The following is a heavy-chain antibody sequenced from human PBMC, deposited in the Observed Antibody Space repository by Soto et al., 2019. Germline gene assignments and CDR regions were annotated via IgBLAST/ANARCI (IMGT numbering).Heavy chain of an antibody. CDR2: IYYSGST. D-gene: IGHD3-22*01. CDR1: GGSVSSGSYY. J-gene: IGHJ4*02. Sequence: SSETLSLTCTVSGGSVSSGSYYWSWIRQPPGKGLEWIGYIYYSGSTNYNPSLKSRVTISVDTSKNQFSLKLSSVTAADTAVYYCARAHYEGGYYYDSSGYYPTNLDFDYWGQGTLVTVSS. V-gene: IGHV4-61*01. CDR3: ARAHYEGGYYYDSSGYYPTNLDFDY.